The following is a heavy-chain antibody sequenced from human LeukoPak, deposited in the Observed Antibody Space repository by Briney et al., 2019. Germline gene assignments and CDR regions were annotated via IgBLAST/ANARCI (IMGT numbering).Heavy chain of an antibody. J-gene: IGHJ4*02. CDR2: INQDGSKI. CDR1: GFSFRNYW. D-gene: IGHD3-10*01. CDR3: ARDGRAREESGTYTSYYFDF. V-gene: IGHV3-7*01. Sequence: PGGSLRLSCSASGFSFRNYWMSWVRQAPGKGLEWVANINQDGSKIYYADSVKGGFTISRDNVKNSLSLEMHSLTPEDTAVYYCARDGRAREESGTYTSYYFDFWGQGILVTVSS.